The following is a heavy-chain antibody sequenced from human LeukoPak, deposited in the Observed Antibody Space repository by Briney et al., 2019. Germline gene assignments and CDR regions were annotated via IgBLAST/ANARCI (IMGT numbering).Heavy chain of an antibody. D-gene: IGHD6-13*01. J-gene: IGHJ4*02. CDR1: GFTFDDYA. V-gene: IGHV3-9*01. CDR3: ARLKGIAAAGIYFDY. CDR2: ISWNSGSI. Sequence: PGGSLRLSCAASGFTFDDYAMHWVRQAPGKGLEWVSGISWNSGSIGYADSVKGRFTISRDNAKNSLYLQMSSLRSEDTAVYYCARLKGIAAAGIYFDYWGQGTLVTVSS.